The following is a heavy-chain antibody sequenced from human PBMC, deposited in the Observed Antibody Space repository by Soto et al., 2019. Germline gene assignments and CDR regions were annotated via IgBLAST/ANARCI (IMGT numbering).Heavy chain of an antibody. CDR1: GFTFRSYG. Sequence: GGSLRLSCAASGFTFRSYGMHWVRQAPGKGLEWVAVISYDGSNKYYADSVKGRFTISRDNSKNTLYLQMNSLRAEDPAVYYCAKAKPDIHYEHPADYWGQGTLVTVAS. J-gene: IGHJ4*02. CDR2: ISYDGSNK. V-gene: IGHV3-30*18. CDR3: AKAKPDIHYEHPADY. D-gene: IGHD4-17*01.